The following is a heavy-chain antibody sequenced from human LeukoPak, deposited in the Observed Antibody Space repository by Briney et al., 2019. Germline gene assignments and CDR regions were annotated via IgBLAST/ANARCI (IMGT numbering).Heavy chain of an antibody. Sequence: SVKVSCKASGGTFSSYAISWVRQAPGQGLEWMGGIIPIFGTANYAQKFQGRVTITTDESTSTAYMELSSLRSEDTAVYYCASIAARQVEYFQHWGQGTLVTVSS. CDR1: GGTFSSYA. J-gene: IGHJ1*01. CDR2: IIPIFGTA. CDR3: ASIAARQVEYFQH. D-gene: IGHD6-6*01. V-gene: IGHV1-69*05.